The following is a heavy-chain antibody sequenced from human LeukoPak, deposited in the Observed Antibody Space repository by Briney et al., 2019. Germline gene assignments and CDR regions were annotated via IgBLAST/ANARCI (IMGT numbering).Heavy chain of an antibody. D-gene: IGHD2-21*01. J-gene: IGHJ1*01. CDR1: GGSISSYY. Sequence: SETLSLTCTVSGGSISSYYRSWIRQPPGKGPEWIGYIYYSGSTNYNPSLKSRVTISVDTSKNQFSLKLSSVTAADTAVYYCARGIFYYFQHWGQGTLVTVSS. CDR2: IYYSGST. CDR3: ARGIFYYFQH. V-gene: IGHV4-59*01.